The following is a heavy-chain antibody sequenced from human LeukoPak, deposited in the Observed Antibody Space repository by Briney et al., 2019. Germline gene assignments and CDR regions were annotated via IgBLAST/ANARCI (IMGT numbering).Heavy chain of an antibody. D-gene: IGHD2-15*01. CDR2: ISASNYNT. CDR3: ARESQGYCSGGSCYENWLDP. Sequence: ASVKVSCKASGYTFTSYGVSWVRQAPGQGLEWMGWISASNYNTDYAQNLQGGVAMTTEISTTTAYMELRSLTSDDTAIYYCARESQGYCSGGSCYENWLDPWGQGTLVTVSS. J-gene: IGHJ5*02. V-gene: IGHV1-18*01. CDR1: GYTFTSYG.